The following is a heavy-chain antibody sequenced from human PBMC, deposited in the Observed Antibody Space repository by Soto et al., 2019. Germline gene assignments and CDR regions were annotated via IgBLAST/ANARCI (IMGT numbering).Heavy chain of an antibody. CDR3: MRERLTLTTSLIVGF. CDR1: GYTFTNYG. D-gene: IGHD6-25*01. Sequence: QVQLVQSGAEVKKPGASVKVSCKASGYTFTNYGLAWVRQAPGQGLEWMGWINPNSGKTDNRHNVQGRVTMTADTSTATAYRELTRLRADDTAVYLCMRERLTLTTSLIVGFWGQGTVVTVSS. V-gene: IGHV1-18*01. J-gene: IGHJ4*02. CDR2: INPNSGKT.